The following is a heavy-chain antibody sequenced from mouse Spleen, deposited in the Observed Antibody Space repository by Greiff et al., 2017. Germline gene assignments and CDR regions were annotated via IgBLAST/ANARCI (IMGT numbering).Heavy chain of an antibody. D-gene: IGHD2-2*01. CDR3: ANGYEDWFAY. CDR1: GFSLTSYG. V-gene: IGHV2-5-1*01. J-gene: IGHJ3*01. Sequence: VKVVESGPSLVQPSQSLSITCTVSGFSLTSYGVHWVRQSPGKGLEWLGVIWRGGSTDYNAAFMSRLSITKDNSKSQVFFKMNSLQADDTAIYYCANGYEDWFAYWGQGTLVTVSA. CDR2: IWRGGST.